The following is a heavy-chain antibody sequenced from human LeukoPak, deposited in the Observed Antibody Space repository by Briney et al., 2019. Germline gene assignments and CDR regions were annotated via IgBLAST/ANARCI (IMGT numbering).Heavy chain of an antibody. CDR1: GYTFTSYD. J-gene: IGHJ4*02. D-gene: IGHD2-21*02. V-gene: IGHV1-8*01. Sequence: ASVKVSCKASGYTFTSYDISWVRQATGQGLEWMGWINPNSGNTGYAQKFQGRVTMTRNTAISTAYMELSSLRSEDTAVYYCARGIEMVTAGEYYFDYWGQGTLVTVSS. CDR3: ARGIEMVTAGEYYFDY. CDR2: INPNSGNT.